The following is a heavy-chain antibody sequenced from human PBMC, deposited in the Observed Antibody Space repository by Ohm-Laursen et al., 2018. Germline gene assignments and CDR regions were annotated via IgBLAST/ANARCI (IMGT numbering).Heavy chain of an antibody. J-gene: IGHJ5*02. CDR2: IYSGGNT. Sequence: SLRLSCAASGFTVSSNYMSWVRQAPGKGLEWVSVIYSGGNTYYADSVKGRFTISRDNAKNSLYLQMNSLRDEDTAVYYCASRPPGLWCGPFDPWGQGTLVTVSS. V-gene: IGHV3-66*01. CDR1: GFTVSSNY. D-gene: IGHD4/OR15-4a*01. CDR3: ASRPPGLWCGPFDP.